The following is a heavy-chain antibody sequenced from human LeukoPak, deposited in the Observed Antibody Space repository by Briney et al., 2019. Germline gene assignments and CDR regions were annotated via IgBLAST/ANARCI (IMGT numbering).Heavy chain of an antibody. J-gene: IGHJ4*02. CDR2: IIPIFGTA. V-gene: IGHV1-69*13. CDR3: ATLDDYGDYGNFDY. D-gene: IGHD4-17*01. CDR1: GGTFSSYA. Sequence: ASVKVSCKASGGTFSSYAISWVRQAPGQGLEWMGGIIPIFGTANYAQKFQGRVTITADESTSTAYMELSSLRSEDTAVYYCATLDDYGDYGNFDYWGQGTLVTVSS.